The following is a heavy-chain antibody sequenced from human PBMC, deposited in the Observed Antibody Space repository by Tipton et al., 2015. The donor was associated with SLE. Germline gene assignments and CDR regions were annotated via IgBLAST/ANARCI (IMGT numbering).Heavy chain of an antibody. CDR2: INHRGSI. V-gene: IGHV4-34*01. Sequence: LRLSCAVYGGSFSGYYWSWIRQAPGKGLEWIGEINHRGSINYNPSLKSRVTLSVDTSKNQFSLKLKSVTAADTAVYYCARHDYGEDDWGQGTLVTVSS. D-gene: IGHD4/OR15-4a*01. CDR1: GGSFSGYY. CDR3: ARHDYGEDD. J-gene: IGHJ4*02.